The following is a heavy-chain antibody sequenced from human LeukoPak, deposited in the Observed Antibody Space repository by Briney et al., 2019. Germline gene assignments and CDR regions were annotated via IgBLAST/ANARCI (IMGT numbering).Heavy chain of an antibody. D-gene: IGHD3-9*01. CDR3: ARDGPDILTGYYFFDY. J-gene: IGHJ4*02. CDR1: GGSISSGDYY. CDR2: IYYSGST. V-gene: IGHV4-30-4*01. Sequence: SETLSLTCTVSGGSISSGDYYWSWIRRPPGKGLEWIGYIYYSGSTYYNPSLKSRVTISVDTSKNQFSLKLSSVTAADTAVYYCARDGPDILTGYYFFDYWGQGTLVTVSS.